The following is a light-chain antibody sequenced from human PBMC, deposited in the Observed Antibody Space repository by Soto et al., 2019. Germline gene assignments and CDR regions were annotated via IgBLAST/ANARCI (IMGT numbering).Light chain of an antibody. V-gene: IGLV2-14*03. Sequence: QSALTQPASLSGSPGQSITISCTGTSSDVGGYNYVSWYQQHPGKAPKLMIYDVSNRPSGDSNRFSGSKSGNTASLTISGLQAEDEADYYCSSYRASSTTHYVFGTGTQLTVL. CDR3: SSYRASSTTHYV. CDR2: DVS. J-gene: IGLJ1*01. CDR1: SSDVGGYNY.